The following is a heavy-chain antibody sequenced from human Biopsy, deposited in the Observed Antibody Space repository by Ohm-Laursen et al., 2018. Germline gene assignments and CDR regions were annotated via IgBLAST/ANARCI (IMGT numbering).Heavy chain of an antibody. CDR3: AAHYYDSSGYYYHQ. D-gene: IGHD3-22*01. J-gene: IGHJ1*01. Sequence: TLSLTRTVSGASVNSGGYFWSWIRQHPGKGLEWVGYIFYSGSTSYNPSLASRVAISVDTSEKQFSLKLNSVTAADTAIYYCAAHYYDSSGYYYHQWGQGTLVTVSS. CDR1: GASVNSGGYF. CDR2: IFYSGST. V-gene: IGHV4-31*03.